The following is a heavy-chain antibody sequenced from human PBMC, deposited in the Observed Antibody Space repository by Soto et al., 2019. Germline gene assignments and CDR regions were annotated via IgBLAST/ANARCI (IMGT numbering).Heavy chain of an antibody. D-gene: IGHD1-26*01. Sequence: GGSLRLSCAASGFTFSSYAMSWVRQAPGKGLEWVSAISGSGGSTYYADSVKGRFTISRDNAKNTLYLQMNSLRAEDTAVYYCARGGSAGRSRFDPWGQGTLVTVSS. CDR3: ARGGSAGRSRFDP. V-gene: IGHV3-23*01. CDR2: ISGSGGST. CDR1: GFTFSSYA. J-gene: IGHJ5*02.